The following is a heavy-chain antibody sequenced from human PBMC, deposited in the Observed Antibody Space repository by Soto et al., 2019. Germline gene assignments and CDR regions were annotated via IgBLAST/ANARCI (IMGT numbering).Heavy chain of an antibody. J-gene: IGHJ6*02. CDR1: GFTFSSYG. V-gene: IGHV3-30*03. D-gene: IGHD5-18*01. Sequence: GGSLRLSCAASGFTFSSYGMHWVRQAPGKGLEWVAVISYDGSNKYYADSVKGRFTISRDNSKNTLYLQMNSLRAEDTAVYYCARDAMVNVYYYYGMDVWGQGTTVTV. CDR2: ISYDGSNK. CDR3: ARDAMVNVYYYYGMDV.